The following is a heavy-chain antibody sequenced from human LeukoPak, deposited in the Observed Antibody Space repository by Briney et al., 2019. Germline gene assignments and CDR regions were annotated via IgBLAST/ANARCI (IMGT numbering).Heavy chain of an antibody. D-gene: IGHD3/OR15-3a*01. CDR1: GFTFSSYW. V-gene: IGHV3-7*01. J-gene: IGHJ4*02. Sequence: PGGSLRLSCAASGFTFSSYWISWVRQAPGKGLEWVANIKQDGSEKYYVDSVKGRFTISRDNAKNSLYLQMNSLRAEDTAVYYCARGSKWFLWWGQGNLVTVSS. CDR2: IKQDGSEK. CDR3: ARGSKWFLW.